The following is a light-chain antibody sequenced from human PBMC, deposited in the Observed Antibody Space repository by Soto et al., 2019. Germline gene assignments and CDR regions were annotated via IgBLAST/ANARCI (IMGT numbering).Light chain of an antibody. CDR3: QQTYSAPLT. CDR2: GAS. CDR1: QSISNY. Sequence: DIQMTQSPFSLPASVGDRVNITCRASQSISNYLNWYQHKPGRAPSLLIHGASSLQGGVPSRFSGSGSGTDFTLTISSLHPEDFTTYHCQQTYSAPLTFGGGTRVEF. J-gene: IGKJ4*01. V-gene: IGKV1-39*01.